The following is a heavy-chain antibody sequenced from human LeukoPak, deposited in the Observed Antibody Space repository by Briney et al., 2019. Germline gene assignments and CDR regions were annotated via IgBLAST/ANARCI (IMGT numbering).Heavy chain of an antibody. CDR1: GFTFSSYG. J-gene: IGHJ4*02. CDR2: ISYDGSNK. Sequence: PGRSLRLSCAASGFTFSSYGMHWVRQAPGKGLEWVAVISYDGSNKYYADSVKGRFTISRDNSKNTLYLQMNSLRAEDTAVYYCAKRFGMTTVTRVLDDWGQGTLVTVSS. CDR3: AKRFGMTTVTRVLDD. V-gene: IGHV3-30*18. D-gene: IGHD4-11*01.